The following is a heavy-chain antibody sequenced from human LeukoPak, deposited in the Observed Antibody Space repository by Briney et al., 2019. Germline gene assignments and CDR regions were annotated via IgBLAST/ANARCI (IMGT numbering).Heavy chain of an antibody. V-gene: IGHV3-74*01. D-gene: IGHD3-10*01. CDR1: GFTFSRYW. Sequence: GGSLRLSCVASGFTFSRYWMHWVRQAPGKGLVWVSRINSYGRSTNYADSVKGRFSISRDNAENTLYLQMNSLRVEDTAVYYCARANMVRGVIGYFDYWGQGTLVTVSS. CDR3: ARANMVRGVIGYFDY. CDR2: INSYGRST. J-gene: IGHJ4*02.